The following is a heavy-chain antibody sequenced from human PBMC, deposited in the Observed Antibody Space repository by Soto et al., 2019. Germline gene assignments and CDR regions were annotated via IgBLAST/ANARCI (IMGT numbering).Heavy chain of an antibody. J-gene: IGHJ6*02. CDR2: IHPGDSDT. CDR3: AGGGVRGVITRTRDYYGMDV. CDR1: GYRFTNYW. Sequence: GESLKISCKGSGYRFTNYWVGWVRQIPGRGLEWMGIIHPGDSDTRYSPFFQGQVTISADKSISTAYLQWSSLKASDTAMYYCAGGGVRGVITRTRDYYGMDVWGQGTTVTVSS. V-gene: IGHV5-51*01. D-gene: IGHD3-10*01.